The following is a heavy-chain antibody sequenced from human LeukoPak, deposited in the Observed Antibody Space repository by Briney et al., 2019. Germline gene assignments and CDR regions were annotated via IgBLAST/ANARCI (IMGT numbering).Heavy chain of an antibody. V-gene: IGHV4-61*02. Sequence: SETLSLNCTVSGGSISGAYIYWSWIRQSAGKGLEWIGRIYNSGSTSYNPSLESRVTISIDTSKNQFSLELSSVTAADTAVYYCAREGNPGGNNYGHCPDYWGQGTLVTVSS. CDR3: AREGNPGGNNYGHCPDY. CDR1: GGSISGAYIY. CDR2: IYNSGST. D-gene: IGHD5-18*01. J-gene: IGHJ4*02.